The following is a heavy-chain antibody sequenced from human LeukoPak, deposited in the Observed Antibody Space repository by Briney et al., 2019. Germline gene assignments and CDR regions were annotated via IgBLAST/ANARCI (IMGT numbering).Heavy chain of an antibody. Sequence: SETLSLTCTVSGGSISSGDYYWSWIRQPPGKGLEWIGYIYYSGSTYYNPSPKSRVTISVDTSKNQFSLKLSSVTAADTAVYYCARGGYDYGGNSEKRYYYYYMDVWGKGTTVTVSS. V-gene: IGHV4-30-4*08. CDR1: GGSISSGDYY. CDR2: IYYSGST. CDR3: ARGGYDYGGNSEKRYYYYYMDV. D-gene: IGHD4-23*01. J-gene: IGHJ6*03.